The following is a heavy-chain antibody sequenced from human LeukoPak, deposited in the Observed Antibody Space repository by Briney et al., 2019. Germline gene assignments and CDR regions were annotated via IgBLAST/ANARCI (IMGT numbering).Heavy chain of an antibody. CDR1: GYTFTSYD. CDR3: ARRRYSSSWYYGNWFDP. CDR2: MNPNSGNT. J-gene: IGHJ5*02. D-gene: IGHD6-13*01. V-gene: IGHV1-8*01. Sequence: ASVKVSCKASGYTFTSYDINWVRQATGQGLEWMGWMNPNSGNTGYAQKFQGRVTMTRNTSISTAYMELSSLRSEDTAVYYCARRRYSSSWYYGNWFDPWGQGTLVTASS.